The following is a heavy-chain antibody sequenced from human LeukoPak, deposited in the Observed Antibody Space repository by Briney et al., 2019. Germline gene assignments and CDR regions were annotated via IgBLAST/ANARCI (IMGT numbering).Heavy chain of an antibody. CDR2: INQDGSQK. V-gene: IGHV3-7*01. CDR3: ARAMDV. J-gene: IGHJ6*02. CDR1: GFTFSSYW. Sequence: GGSLRLSCGASGFTFSSYWMSWVRQAPGNGLEWGANINQDGSQKYCADYAQGRHTISRDNAKTSVYLQMNSLRAEDTAVYYCARAMDVWGQGTTVTVSS.